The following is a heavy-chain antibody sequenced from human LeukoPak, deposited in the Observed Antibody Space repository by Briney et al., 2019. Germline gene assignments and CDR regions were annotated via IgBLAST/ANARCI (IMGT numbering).Heavy chain of an antibody. CDR2: ISWDGGST. V-gene: IGHV3-43D*03. CDR1: GFTFDDYA. Sequence: PGGSLRLSCAASGFTFDDYAMHWVRQAPGKGLEWVSLISWDGGSTYYADSVKGRFTISRDNAKNSLYLQMNSLRAEDTAVYYCARVLTGYYWDYYYYMDVWGKGTTVTISS. D-gene: IGHD3-9*01. J-gene: IGHJ6*03. CDR3: ARVLTGYYWDYYYYMDV.